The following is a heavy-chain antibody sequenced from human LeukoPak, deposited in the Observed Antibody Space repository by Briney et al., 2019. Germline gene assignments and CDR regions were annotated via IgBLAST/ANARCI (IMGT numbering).Heavy chain of an antibody. V-gene: IGHV4-59*01. D-gene: IGHD3-22*01. CDR2: VYYRGTT. CDR1: GGFISSYY. Sequence: SQTLSLTCTVWGGFISSYYWRWIRQPPGKGREWIGYVYYRGTTNYSPSLKSRVTMSVDTSKNQFSLKLSSVTAADTAVYYCASESSGSYYNYFDYWGQGTLVTVSS. J-gene: IGHJ4*02. CDR3: ASESSGSYYNYFDY.